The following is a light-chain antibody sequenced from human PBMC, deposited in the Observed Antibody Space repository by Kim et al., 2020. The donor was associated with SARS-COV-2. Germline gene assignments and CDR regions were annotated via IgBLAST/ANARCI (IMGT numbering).Light chain of an antibody. J-gene: IGLJ2*01. V-gene: IGLV1-47*02. Sequence: GQMVTISSSGSSSSIGNNYVYWYQQRPGPAPRLLIYSNFQRPSGVPDRFSGSESGTSASLAISGLRSEDEADYYCAAWDDSLSGVIFGGGTQLTVL. CDR1: SSSIGNNY. CDR2: SNF. CDR3: AAWDDSLSGVI.